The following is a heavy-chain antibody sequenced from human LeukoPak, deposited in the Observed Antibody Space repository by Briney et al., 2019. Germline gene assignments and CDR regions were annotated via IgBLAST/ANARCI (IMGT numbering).Heavy chain of an antibody. J-gene: IGHJ4*02. CDR3: ASSGYYQKIDY. CDR1: GFTFSDYY. CDR2: ISSSSSYT. V-gene: IGHV3-11*03. D-gene: IGHD3-22*01. Sequence: PGGSLRLSCAASGFTFSDYYMSWIRQAPGKGLEWVSYISSSSSYTNYADSVKDRFTISRDNAKNSLYLQMNSLRAEDTAVYYCASSGYYQKIDYWGQGTLVTVSS.